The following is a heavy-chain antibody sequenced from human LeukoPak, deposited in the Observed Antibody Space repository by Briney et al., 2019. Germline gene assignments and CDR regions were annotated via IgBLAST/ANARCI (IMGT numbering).Heavy chain of an antibody. D-gene: IGHD2-2*01. J-gene: IGHJ3*02. CDR2: IDPSDSYT. Sequence: GESLKISCKDSGYKFTNYWIFWVRQMPGKGLEWMGRIDPSDSYTNYSPSLQGHVTISADESISTAYLQWSSLKASDTAMYYCARLQGYCISTTCYGAFDIWGQGTMVTVSS. V-gene: IGHV5-10-1*01. CDR3: ARLQGYCISTTCYGAFDI. CDR1: GYKFTNYW.